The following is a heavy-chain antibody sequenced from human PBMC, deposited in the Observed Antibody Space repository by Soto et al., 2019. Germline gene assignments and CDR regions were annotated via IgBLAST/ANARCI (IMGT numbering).Heavy chain of an antibody. J-gene: IGHJ4*02. D-gene: IGHD6-19*01. Sequence: GGSLRLSCAASGFTFSNAWMSWVRQAPGKGLEWVGRIKSKTDGGTTDYAAPVKGRFTISRDDSKNTLYLQMNSLKTADTAVYYWTTYSSGWYFDYWGQGTLVTVSS. CDR3: TTYSSGWYFDY. CDR2: IKSKTDGGTT. CDR1: GFTFSNAW. V-gene: IGHV3-15*01.